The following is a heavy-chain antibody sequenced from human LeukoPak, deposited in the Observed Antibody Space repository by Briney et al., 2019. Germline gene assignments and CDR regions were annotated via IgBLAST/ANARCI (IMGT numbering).Heavy chain of an antibody. J-gene: IGHJ4*02. CDR3: AKVGGSQGVFDY. CDR2: ISYDGGNK. Sequence: QPGRSLRLSCAASGFTFSSYGMHWVRQAPGKGLEWVAVISYDGGNKYYADSVKGRFTISRDNSKNTLYLQMNSLRAEDTAVYYCAKVGGSQGVFDYWGQGTLVTVSS. D-gene: IGHD3-16*01. V-gene: IGHV3-30*18. CDR1: GFTFSSYG.